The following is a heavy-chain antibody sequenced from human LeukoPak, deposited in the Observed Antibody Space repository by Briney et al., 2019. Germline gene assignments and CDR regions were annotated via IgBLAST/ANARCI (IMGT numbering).Heavy chain of an antibody. Sequence: SVKVSCKASGGTFSSYAISWARQAPGQGLEWMGGIIPIFGTANYAQKFQGRVTITADESTSTAYMELSSLRSEDTAVYYCAREGYCSSTSCYGYWGQGTLVTVSS. CDR3: AREGYCSSTSCYGY. CDR1: GGTFSSYA. CDR2: IIPIFGTA. J-gene: IGHJ4*02. D-gene: IGHD2-2*01. V-gene: IGHV1-69*13.